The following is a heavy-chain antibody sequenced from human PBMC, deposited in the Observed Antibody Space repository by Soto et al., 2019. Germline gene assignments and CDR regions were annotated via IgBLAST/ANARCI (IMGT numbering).Heavy chain of an antibody. CDR3: ARGRCGGDCLPYYYYGMDV. D-gene: IGHD2-21*02. Sequence: PSETLSLTCTVSGGSISSSSYYWGWIRQPPGKGLEWIGSIYYSGSTYYNPSLKSRVTISVDTSKNQFSLKLSSVTAADTAVYYCARGRCGGDCLPYYYYGMDVWGQGTTVTVSS. V-gene: IGHV4-39*01. CDR1: GGSISSSSYY. CDR2: IYYSGST. J-gene: IGHJ6*02.